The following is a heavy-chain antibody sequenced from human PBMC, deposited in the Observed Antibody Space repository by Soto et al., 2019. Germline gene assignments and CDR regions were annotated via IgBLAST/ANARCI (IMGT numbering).Heavy chain of an antibody. CDR2: ITWHSDGM. D-gene: IGHD3-10*01. V-gene: IGHV3-9*01. CDR3: AKEDSGFSGYMDV. Sequence: DVQLVESGGGLVQPDRSLRLSCIASGFNFNDHGMHWVRQAPGKGLEWVSGITWHSDGMGYADSVKGRFTISRDNAKNSLYLQMNSLRVEDTALYYCAKEDSGFSGYMDVWGKGTTVTVSS. J-gene: IGHJ6*03. CDR1: GFNFNDHG.